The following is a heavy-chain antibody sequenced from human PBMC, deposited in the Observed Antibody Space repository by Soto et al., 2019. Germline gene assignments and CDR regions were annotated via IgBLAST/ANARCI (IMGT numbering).Heavy chain of an antibody. V-gene: IGHV3-30-3*01. CDR1: GSTFSSYD. Sequence: QVQLVESGGDVVQPGRSLRLSCAASGSTFSSYDIHWVRQAPGKGLEWVAHISPDGSNAYYADSVKGRFTVSRDNAKNTVYLQMNSLRAEDAAVYYCVRGPSHGAFDIWGQGTMVTVSS. CDR2: ISPDGSNA. J-gene: IGHJ3*02. CDR3: VRGPSHGAFDI.